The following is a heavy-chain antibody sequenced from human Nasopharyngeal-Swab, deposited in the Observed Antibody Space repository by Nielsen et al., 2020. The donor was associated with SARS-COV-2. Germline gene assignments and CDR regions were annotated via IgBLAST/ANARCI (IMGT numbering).Heavy chain of an antibody. CDR2: IDMRGRTT. J-gene: IGHJ1*01. D-gene: IGHD1-26*01. Sequence: GGSLRLACATLGFTFSNYWMHWDRQAPGKGLEWVARIDMRGRTTTHADSVKGRFTISRDNAKNTLSLQMNSLTPADTAVYFCVRGPVEGATGYFQFWGQGTLVTVSS. CDR1: GFTFSNYW. CDR3: VRGPVEGATGYFQF. V-gene: IGHV3-74*03.